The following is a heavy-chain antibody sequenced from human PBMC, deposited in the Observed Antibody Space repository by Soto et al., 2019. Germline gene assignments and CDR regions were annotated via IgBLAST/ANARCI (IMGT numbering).Heavy chain of an antibody. CDR1: GGSISSSSYY. CDR3: ARGGDGYNSRHYYYGMDV. D-gene: IGHD5-12*01. V-gene: IGHV4-39*01. Sequence: SETLSLTCTVSGGSISSSSYYWGWIRQPPGKGLEWIGSIYYSGSTYYNPSLKSRVTISVDTSKNQFSLKLSSVTAADTAVYYCARGGDGYNSRHYYYGMDVWGQGTTVTVSS. J-gene: IGHJ6*02. CDR2: IYYSGST.